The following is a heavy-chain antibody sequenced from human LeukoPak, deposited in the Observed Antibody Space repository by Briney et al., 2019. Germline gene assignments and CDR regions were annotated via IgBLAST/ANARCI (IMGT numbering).Heavy chain of an antibody. CDR2: INPNSGGT. D-gene: IGHD3-16*02. CDR3: ARGYVWGSYRLGY. V-gene: IGHV1-2*02. J-gene: IGHJ4*02. Sequence: ASVKVSCKASGYTFTGYYIHWVRQAPGQGLEWMGWINPNSGGTNYAQKFQGRVTMTRDTSISTAYMELSRLRSDDTAVYYCARGYVWGSYRLGYWGQGTLVTVSS. CDR1: GYTFTGYY.